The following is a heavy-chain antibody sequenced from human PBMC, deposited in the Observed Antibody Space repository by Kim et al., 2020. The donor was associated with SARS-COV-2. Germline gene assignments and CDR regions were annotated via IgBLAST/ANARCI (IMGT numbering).Heavy chain of an antibody. J-gene: IGHJ4*02. CDR1: GGSFSGYY. Sequence: SETLSLTCAVYGGSFSGYYWSWIRQPPGKGLEWIGEINHSGSTNYNPSLKSRVTISVDTSKNQFSLKLSSVTAADTAVYYCARGPRDSGSYFYFDYWGQGTLVTVSS. CDR2: INHSGST. CDR3: ARGPRDSGSYFYFDY. V-gene: IGHV4-34*01. D-gene: IGHD1-26*01.